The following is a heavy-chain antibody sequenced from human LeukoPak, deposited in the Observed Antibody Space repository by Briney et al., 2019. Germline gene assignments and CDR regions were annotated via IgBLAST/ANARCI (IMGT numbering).Heavy chain of an antibody. CDR1: GFTFSSYA. J-gene: IGHJ4*02. CDR2: ISYDGSNK. CDR3: AREHSGSYLTNFDY. D-gene: IGHD1-26*01. Sequence: GGSLRLSCAASGFTFSSYAMHWVRQAPGKGLEWVAVISYDGSNKYYADSVKGRFTISRDNSKNTLYLQMNSLRAEDTAVYYCAREHSGSYLTNFDYWGQGTLVTVSS. V-gene: IGHV3-30*04.